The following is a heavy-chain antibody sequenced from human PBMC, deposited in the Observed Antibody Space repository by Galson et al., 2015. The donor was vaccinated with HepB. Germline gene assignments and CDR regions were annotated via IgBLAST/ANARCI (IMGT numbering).Heavy chain of an antibody. CDR2: IIPILGIA. CDR3: ARANERSGWYDGWVDY. J-gene: IGHJ4*02. D-gene: IGHD6-19*01. Sequence: SVKVSCKASGGTFSSYSISWVRQAPGQGLEWMGRIIPILGIANCAQKFQGRVTITADKSTSTAYMELSSLRSEDTAVYYCARANERSGWYDGWVDYWGQGTLVTVSS. CDR1: GGTFSSYS. V-gene: IGHV1-69*04.